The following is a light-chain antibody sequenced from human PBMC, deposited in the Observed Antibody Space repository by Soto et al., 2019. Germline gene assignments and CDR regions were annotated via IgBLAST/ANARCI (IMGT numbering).Light chain of an antibody. CDR2: DAS. Sequence: EFVWTQSPGTLSLSPGERATLSCRASQTVRNNYLAWYQQKPGQAPRFLLYDASSRATGIPDRFSGSGSGTDLTLTISRLEPEDFAVYYCQQYGSSYPWTFGQGTKVDIK. J-gene: IGKJ1*01. CDR1: QTVRNNY. V-gene: IGKV3-20*01. CDR3: QQYGSSYPWT.